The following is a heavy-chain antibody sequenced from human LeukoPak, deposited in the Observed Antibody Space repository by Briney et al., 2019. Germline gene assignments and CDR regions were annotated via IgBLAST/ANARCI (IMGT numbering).Heavy chain of an antibody. J-gene: IGHJ5*02. CDR1: GYSISSGYY. CDR3: ALQPARRLSWFDP. D-gene: IGHD2-2*01. Sequence: PSETLSLTCTVSGYSISSGYYWGWIRQPPGKGLEWIANIYHSGNTYYNPSLKSRVTISVDTSRNQFSLKLSSVAAADTAVCYCALQPARRLSWFDPWGQGTLVTVSS. CDR2: IYHSGNT. V-gene: IGHV4-38-2*02.